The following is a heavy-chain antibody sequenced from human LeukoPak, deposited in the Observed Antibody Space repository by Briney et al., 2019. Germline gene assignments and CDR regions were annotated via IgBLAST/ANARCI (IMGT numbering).Heavy chain of an antibody. V-gene: IGHV1-8*02. D-gene: IGHD6-13*01. CDR1: GYTFTSYG. Sequence: ASVKVSCTASGYTFTSYGISWVRQATGQGLEGMGWRNPNSCNTGYAQKFQGRVTMTRNTSISTAYMELSSLRSEDTAVYYCARGEKPYSSSWYFPYYYYYMNVWGKGTTVTISS. CDR2: RNPNSCNT. J-gene: IGHJ6*03. CDR3: ARGEKPYSSSWYFPYYYYYMNV.